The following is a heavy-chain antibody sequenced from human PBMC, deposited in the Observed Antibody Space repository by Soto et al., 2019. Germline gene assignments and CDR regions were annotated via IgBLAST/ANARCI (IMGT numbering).Heavy chain of an antibody. CDR3: TRDIGTKDIVVVPAGNY. Sequence: LRLSCTASGFTFGDYAMSWFRQAPGKGLEWVGFIRSKAYGGTTEYAASVKGRVTISRDDSKSIAYLQMNSLKTEDTAVYYCTRDIGTKDIVVVPAGNYWGQGTLVTVSS. CDR1: GFTFGDYA. CDR2: IRSKAYGGTT. J-gene: IGHJ4*02. V-gene: IGHV3-49*03. D-gene: IGHD2-2*01.